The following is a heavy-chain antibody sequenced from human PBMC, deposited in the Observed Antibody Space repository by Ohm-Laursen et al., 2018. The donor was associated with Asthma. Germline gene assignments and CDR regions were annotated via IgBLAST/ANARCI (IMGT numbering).Heavy chain of an antibody. CDR3: AKDRGYGDDYYYYGMDV. CDR1: GFTFDDYA. J-gene: IGHJ6*02. D-gene: IGHD4-17*01. CDR2: ISWNSGSI. Sequence: SLRLSCTASGFTFDDYAMHWVRQAPGKGLEWVSGISWNSGSIGYADSVKGRFTISRDNAKNSLYLQMNSLRAEDTALYYCAKDRGYGDDYYYYGMDVWGQGTTVTVSS. V-gene: IGHV3-9*01.